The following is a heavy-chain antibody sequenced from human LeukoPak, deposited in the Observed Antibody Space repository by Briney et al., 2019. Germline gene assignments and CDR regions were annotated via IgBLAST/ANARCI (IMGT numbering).Heavy chain of an antibody. CDR3: AKTYYYDSSGYRPPLDYFDY. Sequence: GGSLRLSCAASGFTFSDFGMTWVRQAPGKGLEWVSAISGSGGSTYYADSVKGRFTISRDDSKNTLYLQMNSLRAEDTAVYYCAKTYYYDSSGYRPPLDYFDYWGQGTLVTVSS. J-gene: IGHJ4*02. CDR1: GFTFSDFG. CDR2: ISGSGGST. D-gene: IGHD3-22*01. V-gene: IGHV3-23*01.